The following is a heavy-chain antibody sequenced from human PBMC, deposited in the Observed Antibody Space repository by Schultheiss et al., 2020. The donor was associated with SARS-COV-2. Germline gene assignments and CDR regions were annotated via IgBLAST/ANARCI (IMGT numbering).Heavy chain of an antibody. CDR1: GGSISRSY. Sequence: SETLSLTCTVSGGSISRSYWSWIRQPPGKGLEWIGNIFYSGSTNYSPSLKSRVTISVDTSKNQFSLKLSSVTAADTAVYYCARLRLTLRYLLHSTYYYRLDVLGQGTTVTVSS. D-gene: IGHD3-9*01. J-gene: IGHJ6*02. V-gene: IGHV4-59*08. CDR3: ARLRLTLRYLLHSTYYYRLDV. CDR2: IFYSGST.